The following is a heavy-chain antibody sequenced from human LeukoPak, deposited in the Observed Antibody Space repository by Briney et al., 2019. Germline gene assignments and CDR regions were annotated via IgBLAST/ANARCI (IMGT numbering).Heavy chain of an antibody. CDR1: GFTVSSNY. Sequence: GGSLRLSYAASGFTVSSNYMGWVRQAPGKGLEWVSVVYSGGSTHYADSVKGRFTISRDNSKNTLYLHMNSLRAEDTAVYYCATADSGSYYSGFDYWGQGTLVTVSS. CDR3: ATADSGSYYSGFDY. D-gene: IGHD1-26*01. CDR2: VYSGGST. J-gene: IGHJ4*02. V-gene: IGHV3-66*01.